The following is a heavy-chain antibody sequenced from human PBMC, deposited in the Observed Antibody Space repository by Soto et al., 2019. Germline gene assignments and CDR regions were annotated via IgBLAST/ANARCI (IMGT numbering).Heavy chain of an antibody. J-gene: IGHJ4*02. Sequence: PGXSLRLSCAASGFTFSISSINWVRQAPGKGLEWVAVISYDGSNKYYADSVKDRFTISRDNSKKTLYLQMNSLRADDTAVYYCVAGQYFFDYCGQGTLVTVSS. CDR3: VAGQYFFDY. CDR1: GFTFSISS. D-gene: IGHD6-19*01. CDR2: ISYDGSNK. V-gene: IGHV3-30*03.